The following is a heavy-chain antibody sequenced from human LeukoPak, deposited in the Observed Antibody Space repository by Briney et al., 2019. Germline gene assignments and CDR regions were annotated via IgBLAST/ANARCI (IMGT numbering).Heavy chain of an antibody. J-gene: IGHJ4*02. CDR3: ARDQNYGSGSPDY. Sequence: GGSLRLSCAASGFTFSSYSMNWVRQAPGKGLKWVSSISSSSSYIYYADSVKGRFTISRDNSKNTLYLQMNSLRAEDTAVYYCARDQNYGSGSPDYWGQGTLVTVSS. CDR1: GFTFSSYS. V-gene: IGHV3-21*01. CDR2: ISSSSSYI. D-gene: IGHD3-10*01.